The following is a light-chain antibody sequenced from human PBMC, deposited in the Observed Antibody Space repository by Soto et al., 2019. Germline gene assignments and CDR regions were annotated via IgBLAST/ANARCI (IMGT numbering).Light chain of an antibody. CDR3: QSYDNSLSASV. CDR2: GNI. CDR1: SSNIGAGYV. V-gene: IGLV1-40*01. Sequence: QSVLTQPPSVSGAPGQRVTISGTGSSSNIGAGYVVHWYQQLPGTAPKLLIYGNINRPSGVPDRFSGSRSGTSASLAITGLQAEDEADYYCQSYDNSLSASVFGGGTKLTVL. J-gene: IGLJ3*02.